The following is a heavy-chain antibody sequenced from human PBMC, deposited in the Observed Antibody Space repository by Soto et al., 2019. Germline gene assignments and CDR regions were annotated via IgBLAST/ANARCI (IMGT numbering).Heavy chain of an antibody. V-gene: IGHV1-69*02. D-gene: IGHD2-2*01. CDR3: ARSRYCSSTSCYDPGAFDI. J-gene: IGHJ3*02. Sequence: QVQLVQSGAEVKKPGSSVKVSCKASGGTFSSYTISLVRQAPGQGLEWMGRIIPILGIANYAQKFQGRVTITADKTTSTAYMELSSLRSEDTAVYYCARSRYCSSTSCYDPGAFDIWGQGTMVTVSS. CDR2: IIPILGIA. CDR1: GGTFSSYT.